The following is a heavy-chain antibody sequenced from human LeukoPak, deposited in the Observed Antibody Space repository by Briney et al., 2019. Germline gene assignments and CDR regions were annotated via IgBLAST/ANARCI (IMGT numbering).Heavy chain of an antibody. CDR1: GYTFTSYD. J-gene: IGHJ4*02. CDR2: IYPKSGGT. CDR3: ARDPAASEIGIDY. Sequence: GASVKVSCKASGYTFTSYDINWVRQATGQGLECMGWIYPKSGGTKYAQNFQGRVTMTTDTSISTAYTELSRLRSDDTATYYCARDPAASEIGIDYWGQGTLVTVSS. D-gene: IGHD6-13*01. V-gene: IGHV1-2*02.